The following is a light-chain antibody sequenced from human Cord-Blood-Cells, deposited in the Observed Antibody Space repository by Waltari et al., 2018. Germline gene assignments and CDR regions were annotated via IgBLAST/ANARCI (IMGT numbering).Light chain of an antibody. CDR3: SSYAGSNV. V-gene: IGLV2-8*01. CDR1: SSDGGGYNY. J-gene: IGLJ1*01. CDR2: EVS. Sequence: QSALTQPPSASGSPGQSVTIACTGTSSDGGGYNYGSWYQQHTGKAPNLRIYEVSKRPAGGPDRFSVSKSGNTASLTVSGLQAEDEADYYCSSYAGSNVFGTGTKVTVL.